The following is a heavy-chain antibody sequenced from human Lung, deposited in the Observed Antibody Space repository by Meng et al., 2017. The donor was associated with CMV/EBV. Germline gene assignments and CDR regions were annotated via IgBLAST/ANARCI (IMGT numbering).Heavy chain of an antibody. CDR3: ARFGGAPVGSTPPDY. Sequence: ASXXVSXKTSGYTFSAYQMHWIRQAPGHGLEWMGWINPSSGVTRSAPKYQGRVTMTSDRYSTAYLGLTSLTPDDTAFYYCARFGGAPVGSTPPDYWGQGTLVTVSS. V-gene: IGHV1-2*02. J-gene: IGHJ4*02. D-gene: IGHD1-26*01. CDR2: INPSSGVT. CDR1: GYTFSAYQ.